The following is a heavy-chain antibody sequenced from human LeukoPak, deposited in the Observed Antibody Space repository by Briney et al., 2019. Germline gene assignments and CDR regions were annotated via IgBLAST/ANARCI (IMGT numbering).Heavy chain of an antibody. CDR2: ITSSSSYI. J-gene: IGHJ6*03. CDR3: ARDPYSGSYGDYYYYYMDL. CDR1: GFTFSTYN. D-gene: IGHD1-26*01. Sequence: GGSLRLSCAASGFTFSTYNMNWVRQAPGKGLEWVSSITSSSSYIYYADSVKGRFTISRDNAKNSLYLQMNSLRAEDTAVYYCARDPYSGSYGDYYYYYMDLWGQGTTVTISS. V-gene: IGHV3-21*01.